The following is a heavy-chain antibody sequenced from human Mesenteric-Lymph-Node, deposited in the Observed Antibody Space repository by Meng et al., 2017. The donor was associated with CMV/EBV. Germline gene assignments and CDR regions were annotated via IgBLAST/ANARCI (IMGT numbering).Heavy chain of an antibody. CDR3: ARLGFCTGNNCSNSPYYYYAMDV. D-gene: IGHD2-8*02. CDR1: GFTFSSYE. Sequence: GGSLRLSCAASGFTFSSYEMNWVRQAPGKGLEWVSYIRSSGSSMYYADSVKGRFTVSRDNAKNSLYLQMNSLRAEDTATYYCARLGFCTGNNCSNSPYYYYAMDVWGQGTTVTVSS. CDR2: IRSSGSSM. J-gene: IGHJ6*02. V-gene: IGHV3-48*03.